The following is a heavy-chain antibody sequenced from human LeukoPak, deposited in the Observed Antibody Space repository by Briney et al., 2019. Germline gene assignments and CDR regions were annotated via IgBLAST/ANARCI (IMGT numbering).Heavy chain of an antibody. V-gene: IGHV1-69*05. J-gene: IGHJ4*02. D-gene: IGHD4/OR15-4a*01. CDR1: GGTFSSYT. CDR2: IIPIFGTA. CDR3: ARGAMVADFDY. Sequence: SVKVSCKASGGTFSSYTISWVRQAPGQGLEWMGRIIPIFGTANYAQKFQGRVTITTDESTSTAYMELSSLRSEDTAVYYCARGAMVADFDYWGQGTLVTVSS.